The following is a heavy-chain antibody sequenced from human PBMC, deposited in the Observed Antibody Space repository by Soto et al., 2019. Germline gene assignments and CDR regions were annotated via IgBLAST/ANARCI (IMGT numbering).Heavy chain of an antibody. Sequence: EVQVLESGGGLVQPGGSLRISCAATGFTFSDFAMSWVRQAPGKGLEWVSRIYGGGNGPHYADSVKGRVTISRDNSKNTLYLQMNSLRAEDTAVYYCAKMEGMDPWAYSFDYWCQGTLVTVSS. CDR3: AKMEGMDPWAYSFDY. J-gene: IGHJ4*02. CDR2: IYGGGNGP. CDR1: GFTFSDFA. D-gene: IGHD2-2*03. V-gene: IGHV3-23*01.